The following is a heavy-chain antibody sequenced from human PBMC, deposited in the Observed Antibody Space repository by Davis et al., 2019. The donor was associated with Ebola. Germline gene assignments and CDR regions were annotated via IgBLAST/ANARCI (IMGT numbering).Heavy chain of an antibody. CDR3: AKTPTNIVGAIYYFDY. D-gene: IGHD1-26*01. Sequence: PGGSLRLSCAASGFTFSSYAMSWVRQAPGKGLEWVSSISGSGGSTYSADSVKGRFTISRDNSKNTLYMQMNSLRAEDTAVYYCAKTPTNIVGAIYYFDYWGQGTLVTVSS. CDR2: ISGSGGST. CDR1: GFTFSSYA. V-gene: IGHV3-23*01. J-gene: IGHJ4*02.